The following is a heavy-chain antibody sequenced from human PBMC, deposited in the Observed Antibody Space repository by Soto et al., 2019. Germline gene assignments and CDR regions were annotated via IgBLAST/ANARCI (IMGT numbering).Heavy chain of an antibody. CDR1: GGTFSSYG. D-gene: IGHD6-19*01. V-gene: IGHV1-69*13. CDR2: VIPIFGTA. CDR3: ARDGNSSGWYGGDY. Sequence: SVKVSCKASGGTFSSYGISWVRQAPGQGLEWMGGVIPIFGTANYAQKFQGRVTITADESTSTAYMELSSLRSEDTAVYYCARDGNSSGWYGGDYWGQGTLVTVSS. J-gene: IGHJ4*02.